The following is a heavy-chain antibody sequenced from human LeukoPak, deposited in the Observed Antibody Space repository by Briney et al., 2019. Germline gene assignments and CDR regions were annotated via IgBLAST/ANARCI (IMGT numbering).Heavy chain of an antibody. CDR1: GGSFSSSSYY. J-gene: IGHJ3*02. CDR3: VRHVARAFDI. V-gene: IGHV4-39*01. Sequence: SETLSLTCTVSGGSFSSSSYYWGWIRQPPGKGLEWIGSIYHSGSTNYNPSLKSRVTISVDTSKNQLSLKLSSVTAADTAVYSCVRHVARAFDIWGQGTKVTVSS. CDR2: IYHSGST.